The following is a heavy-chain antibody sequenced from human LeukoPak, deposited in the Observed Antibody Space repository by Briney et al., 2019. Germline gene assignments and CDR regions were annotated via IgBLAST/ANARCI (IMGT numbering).Heavy chain of an antibody. Sequence: PGASVKASCKASGYTFTGYYMHWVRQAPGQGLEWMGWINPNSGGTNYAQKFQGRVTMTRDTSISTAYMELSRLRSDDTAVYYCARGHDIRPSSGWDYYYYYMDVWGKGTTVTISS. J-gene: IGHJ6*03. CDR2: INPNSGGT. D-gene: IGHD6-19*01. V-gene: IGHV1-2*02. CDR3: ARGHDIRPSSGWDYYYYYMDV. CDR1: GYTFTGYY.